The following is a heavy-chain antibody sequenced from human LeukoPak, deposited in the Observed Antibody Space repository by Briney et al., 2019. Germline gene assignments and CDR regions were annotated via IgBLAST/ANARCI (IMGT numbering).Heavy chain of an antibody. V-gene: IGHV4-39*01. D-gene: IGHD6-13*01. Sequence: SETLSLTCTVSGGSISSSSYYWGWIRQPPGKGLEWIGSIYYSGSTYYNPSLKSRVTISVDTSKNQFSLKLSSVTAADAAVYYCARHSGVFGGDSSSWYVKWFDPWGQGTLVTVSS. CDR3: ARHSGVFGGDSSSWYVKWFDP. CDR1: GGSISSSSYY. CDR2: IYYSGST. J-gene: IGHJ5*02.